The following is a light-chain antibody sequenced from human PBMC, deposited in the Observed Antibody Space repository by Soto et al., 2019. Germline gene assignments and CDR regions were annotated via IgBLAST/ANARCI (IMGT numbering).Light chain of an antibody. V-gene: IGKV3-20*01. CDR1: QSVSSSY. CDR2: GAS. Sequence: EMVLTQSPGTLSLSPGERATLSCRASQSVSSSYLAWYQQKPGQAPRLLIYGASSRATGIPDRFSGSGSGTDFTLTISRLEPEDFAVYYCQQYGSSPQWTSGQGTKVEIK. J-gene: IGKJ1*01. CDR3: QQYGSSPQWT.